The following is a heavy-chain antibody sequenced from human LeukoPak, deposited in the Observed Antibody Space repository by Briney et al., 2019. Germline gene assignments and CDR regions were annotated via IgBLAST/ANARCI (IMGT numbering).Heavy chain of an antibody. Sequence: ASVKVSCKASGGTFSSYAISWVRQAPGQGLEWMGGIIPIFGTANYAQKCQGRGTITTDESTSTAYMELSSVRSEDTAVYYCARGKFGELLFDYWGQGTLVTVSS. V-gene: IGHV1-69*05. CDR1: GGTFSSYA. D-gene: IGHD3-10*01. J-gene: IGHJ4*02. CDR3: ARGKFGELLFDY. CDR2: IIPIFGTA.